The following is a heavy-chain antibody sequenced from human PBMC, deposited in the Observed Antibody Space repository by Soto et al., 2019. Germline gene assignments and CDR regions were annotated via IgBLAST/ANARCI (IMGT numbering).Heavy chain of an antibody. V-gene: IGHV4-4*02. CDR3: ARGETQQQRDY. CDR1: GDSISSDKW. CDR2: IYHSGST. Sequence: QVQLQESGPGLMKPSGTLSLTCAVSGDSISSDKWWSWVRQPPGKGLEWIGEIYHSGSTKYNPSLKSRVIISVDKSKNQFSLNLISVTDADTAVYYCARGETQQQRDYWGQGTLVTVSS. D-gene: IGHD6-13*01. J-gene: IGHJ4*02.